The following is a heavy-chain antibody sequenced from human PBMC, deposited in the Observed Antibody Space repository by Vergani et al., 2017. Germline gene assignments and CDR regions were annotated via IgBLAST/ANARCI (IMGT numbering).Heavy chain of an antibody. CDR2: IKQDGSEK. D-gene: IGHD5-24*01. CDR3: ARDRRYFDGYNPLGY. V-gene: IGHV3-7*01. CDR1: GFTFSSYW. Sequence: EVQLLESGGGLVQPGGSLRLSCAASGFTFSSYWMSWVRQAPGKGLEWVANIKQDGSEKYYVDSVKGRFTISRDNAKNSLYLQMNSLRAEDTAVYYCARDRRYFDGYNPLGYWGQGTLVTVSS. J-gene: IGHJ4*02.